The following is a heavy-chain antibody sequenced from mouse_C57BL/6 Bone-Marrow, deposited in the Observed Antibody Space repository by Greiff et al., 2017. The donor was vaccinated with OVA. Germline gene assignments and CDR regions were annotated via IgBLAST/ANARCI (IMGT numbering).Heavy chain of an antibody. Sequence: VQLQQSGAELVRPGASVKLSCTASGFNIKDDYMHWVKQRPEQGLEWIGWIDPENGDTEYASKFQGKATITADTSSNTAYLQLSSLTSEDTAVYYCTFITTVVDDWGQGTTLTVSS. V-gene: IGHV14-4*01. J-gene: IGHJ2*01. CDR2: IDPENGDT. CDR3: TFITTVVDD. D-gene: IGHD1-1*01. CDR1: GFNIKDDY.